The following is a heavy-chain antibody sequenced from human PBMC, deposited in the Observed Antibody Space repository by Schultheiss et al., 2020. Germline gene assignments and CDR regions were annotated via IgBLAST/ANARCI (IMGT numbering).Heavy chain of an antibody. CDR2: INHSGST. V-gene: IGHV4-34*01. Sequence: SDTLSLTCAVYGGSFSGYYWSWIRQPPGKGLEWIGEINHSGSTNYNPSLKSRVTISVDTSKNQFSLKLSSVTAADTAVYYCARGRRGGSSSWHKILPTDDYWGQGTLVTVSS. CDR3: ARGRRGGSSSWHKILPTDDY. CDR1: GGSFSGYY. D-gene: IGHD6-13*01. J-gene: IGHJ4*02.